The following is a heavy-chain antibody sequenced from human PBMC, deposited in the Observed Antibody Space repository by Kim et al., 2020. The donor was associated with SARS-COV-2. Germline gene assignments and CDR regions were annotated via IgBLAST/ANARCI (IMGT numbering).Heavy chain of an antibody. D-gene: IGHD3-3*01. J-gene: IGHJ4*02. CDR1: GGSISSGGYY. CDR2: IYYSGST. CDR3: ASAPRITIFGVVNHFDY. Sequence: SETLSLTCTVSGGSISSGGYYWSWIRQHPGKGLEWIGYIYYSGSTYSNPSLKSRVTISVDTSKNQFSLKLSSVTDADTAVYYCASAPRITIFGVVNHFDYWGQGTLVTVSS. V-gene: IGHV4-31*03.